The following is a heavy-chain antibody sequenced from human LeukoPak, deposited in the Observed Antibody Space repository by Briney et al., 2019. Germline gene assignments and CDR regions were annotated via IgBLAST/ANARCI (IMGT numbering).Heavy chain of an antibody. CDR2: IRYDGSNK. CDR3: AKDSPVEWLFDY. J-gene: IGHJ4*02. V-gene: IGHV3-30*02. CDR1: GFTFSSYG. D-gene: IGHD3-3*01. Sequence: GGSLRLSCAASGFTFSSYGMHWVRQAPGKGLEWVAFIRYDGSNKYYADSVKGRFTISRDNSKNTLYRQMNSLRAEDTAVYYCAKDSPVEWLFDYWGQGTLVTVSS.